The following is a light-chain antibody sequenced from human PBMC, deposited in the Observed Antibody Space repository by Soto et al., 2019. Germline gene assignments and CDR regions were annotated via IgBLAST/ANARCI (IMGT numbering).Light chain of an antibody. CDR1: QGVSRK. CDR3: QQDHTWPIT. V-gene: IGKV3-15*01. CDR2: GAS. Sequence: EIVFKLSPGTLSLSPGERVTFSCRASQGVSRKLAWYQHKPGQAPRLLISGASTGATGIPARFSGSGSGTEFTLTISSLQSEDCAIYYCQQDHTWPITFGGGTKVDNK. J-gene: IGKJ4*01.